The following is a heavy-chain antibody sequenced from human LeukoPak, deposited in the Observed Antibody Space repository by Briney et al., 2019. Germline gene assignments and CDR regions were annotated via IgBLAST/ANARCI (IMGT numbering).Heavy chain of an antibody. J-gene: IGHJ4*02. D-gene: IGHD3-22*01. CDR3: ARDRRTTYYYDSSGYYRY. V-gene: IGHV3-7*01. Sequence: GGSLRLSCAASGFTFSSYWMSWVRQAPGKGLEWVANIKQDGSEKYYVDSVKGRFTISRDNAKNSLYLQMNSLRAEDTAVYYCARDRRTTYYYDSSGYYRYWGQGTLATVSS. CDR1: GFTFSSYW. CDR2: IKQDGSEK.